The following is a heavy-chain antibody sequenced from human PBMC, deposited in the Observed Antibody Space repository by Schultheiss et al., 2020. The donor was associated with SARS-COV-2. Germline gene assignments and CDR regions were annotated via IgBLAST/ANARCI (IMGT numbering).Heavy chain of an antibody. Sequence: SLKISCAASGFTFSSYSMHWVRQAPGKGLEWVAVISYDGSNKYYADSVKGRFTMSRDNSKNTLYLQMNSLRAEDTAVYYCARAQVARGWLQLGPSDYWGQGTLVTVSS. CDR2: ISYDGSNK. D-gene: IGHD5-24*01. V-gene: IGHV3-30-3*01. J-gene: IGHJ4*02. CDR3: ARAQVARGWLQLGPSDY. CDR1: GFTFSSYS.